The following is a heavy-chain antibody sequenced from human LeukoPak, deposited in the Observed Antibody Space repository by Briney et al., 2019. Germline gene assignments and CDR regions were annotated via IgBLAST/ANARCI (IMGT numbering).Heavy chain of an antibody. CDR2: IKGDGSST. J-gene: IGHJ4*02. CDR1: GFTFSTYW. Sequence: GGSRRLSCAASGFTFSTYWMHWVRQAPGKGLVWVARIKGDGSSTIYADSVKGRFTISRDNSKNTLYLQTSSLRAEDTAVYYCARASTTVPNLLDHWGRGTLVTVSS. V-gene: IGHV3-74*01. CDR3: ARASTTVPNLLDH. D-gene: IGHD4-17*01.